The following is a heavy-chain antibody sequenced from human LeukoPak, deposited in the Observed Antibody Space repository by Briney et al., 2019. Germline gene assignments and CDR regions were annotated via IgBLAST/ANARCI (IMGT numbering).Heavy chain of an antibody. D-gene: IGHD6-19*01. CDR2: VSYDGSIK. CDR1: GFTFSSYA. CDR3: ARDHYSSGPYYFDY. Sequence: GGSLRLSCAASGFTFSSYALHWVRQTPNKGLEWVAIVSYDGSIKYYADSVKGRFTISRDNSKNTLYLQMNSLRAEDTAVYYCARDHYSSGPYYFDYWGQGTLVTVSS. J-gene: IGHJ4*02. V-gene: IGHV3-30-3*01.